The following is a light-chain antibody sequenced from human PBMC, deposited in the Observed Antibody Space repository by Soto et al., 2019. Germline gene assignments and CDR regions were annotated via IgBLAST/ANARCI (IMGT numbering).Light chain of an antibody. CDR2: GNS. V-gene: IGLV1-40*01. CDR1: SSNIGAGYD. CDR3: QSYDSSLSGPFYV. Sequence: QSVLTQPPSASGAPGQRVTISCTGSSSNIGAGYDVHWYQQLPGTAPKLLIYGNSNRPSGVPDRFSGSKSGTSASLAITGLQAEDEADYYCQSYDSSLSGPFYVFGTGTKVTVL. J-gene: IGLJ1*01.